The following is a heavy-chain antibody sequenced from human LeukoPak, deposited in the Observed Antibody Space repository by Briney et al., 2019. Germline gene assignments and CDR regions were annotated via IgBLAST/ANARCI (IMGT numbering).Heavy chain of an antibody. CDR2: IRSVVETT. D-gene: IGHD6-13*01. CDR1: GFTMSHYG. Sequence: GGSLRLSCAASGFTMSHYGASWVRQAPGKGLEWISGIRSVVETTHYADSVKGRFTISRDNSKNTLYLQMNSLRAEDTAVYYCAKTRPLDSSSWSHGDYWGQGTLVTVSS. V-gene: IGHV3-23*01. J-gene: IGHJ4*02. CDR3: AKTRPLDSSSWSHGDY.